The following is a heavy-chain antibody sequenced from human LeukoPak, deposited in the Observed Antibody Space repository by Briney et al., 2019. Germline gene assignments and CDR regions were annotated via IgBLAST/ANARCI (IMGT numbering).Heavy chain of an antibody. CDR3: AKGIYSSGWSYFGY. D-gene: IGHD6-19*01. V-gene: IGHV3-23*01. Sequence: GSLKLSCAASGFTFSNSAMRWGRPAPGKGVGWVSTLSGSGITTYYADSVKGRFTISRDNSKNTLYLQMNSLRAEDTAVYYCAKGIYSSGWSYFGYWGHGTLVTVSS. J-gene: IGHJ4*01. CDR1: GFTFSNSA. CDR2: LSGSGITT.